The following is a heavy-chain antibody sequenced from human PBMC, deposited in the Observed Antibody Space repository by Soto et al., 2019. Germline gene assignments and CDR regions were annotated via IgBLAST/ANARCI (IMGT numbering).Heavy chain of an antibody. J-gene: IGHJ6*02. D-gene: IGHD6-13*01. CDR3: ARIAAPIRYYYYGMDV. V-gene: IGHV3-30-3*01. CDR1: GFTFSSYA. Sequence: QVQLVESGGGVVQPGRSLRLSCAASGFTFSSYAMHWVRQAPGKGLEWVAVISYDGSNKYYADSVKGRFTISRDNSKNTLYLQMSSLRAEDTAVYYCARIAAPIRYYYYGMDVWGQGTTVTVSS. CDR2: ISYDGSNK.